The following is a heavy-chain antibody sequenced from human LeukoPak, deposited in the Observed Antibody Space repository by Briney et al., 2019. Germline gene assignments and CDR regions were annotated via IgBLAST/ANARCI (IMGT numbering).Heavy chain of an antibody. Sequence: SETLSLTCTVSGGSISSSSYYWGWIRQPPGKGLEWIGSIYYSGSTYYNPSLKSRVTISVDTSKNQFPLKLSSVTAADTAVYYCARQGGVLRYFDWVAEYFQHWGQGTLVTVSS. CDR2: IYYSGST. CDR1: GGSISSSSYY. D-gene: IGHD3-9*01. J-gene: IGHJ1*01. CDR3: ARQGGVLRYFDWVAEYFQH. V-gene: IGHV4-39*01.